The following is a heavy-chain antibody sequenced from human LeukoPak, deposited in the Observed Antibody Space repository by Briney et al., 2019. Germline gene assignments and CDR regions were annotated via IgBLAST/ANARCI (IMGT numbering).Heavy chain of an antibody. CDR1: GFTFRNYA. CDR3: AKGSRDSRPYYFDY. CDR2: ITDTGEST. J-gene: IGHJ4*02. Sequence: GGSLRLSCAASGFTFRNYAMSWVRQAPGKGLDWVSAITDTGESTYYADSVKGRFTISRDNSQHTLYLQMNSLRAEDTAVYYWAKGSRDSRPYYFDYWGQGALVTVSS. V-gene: IGHV3-23*01. D-gene: IGHD5-24*01.